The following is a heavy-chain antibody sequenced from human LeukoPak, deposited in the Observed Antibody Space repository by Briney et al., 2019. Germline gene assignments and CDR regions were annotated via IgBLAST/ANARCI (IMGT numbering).Heavy chain of an antibody. D-gene: IGHD3-9*01. J-gene: IGHJ4*02. V-gene: IGHV1-69*04. CDR3: ATHFYWMFFDD. CDR2: VIPILGIA. CDR1: GGTFSNYA. Sequence: SVKVSCKASGGTFSNYAISWVRQAPGQGLEWMGRVIPILGIANYAQKFQGRVTITADKSTSTAYMELSGLRSEDTAVYYCATHFYWMFFDDWGQGTLVTVSS.